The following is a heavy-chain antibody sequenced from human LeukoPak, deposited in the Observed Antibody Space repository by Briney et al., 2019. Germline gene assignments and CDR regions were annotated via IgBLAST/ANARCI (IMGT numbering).Heavy chain of an antibody. J-gene: IGHJ4*02. V-gene: IGHV1-69*04. Sequence: ASVKVSCKASGGTFSSYAISWVRQAPGQGLEWMGRIIPILGIANYAQKFQGRVTITADKSTSTAYMELSSLRSEDTAVYYCARELVQLERELDYWGQGTLVTVSS. CDR2: IIPILGIA. CDR1: GGTFSSYA. CDR3: ARELVQLERELDY. D-gene: IGHD1-1*01.